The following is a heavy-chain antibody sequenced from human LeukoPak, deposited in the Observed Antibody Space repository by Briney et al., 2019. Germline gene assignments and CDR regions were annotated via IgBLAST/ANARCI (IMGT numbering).Heavy chain of an antibody. V-gene: IGHV3-21*01. CDR2: ISSSSYI. CDR1: GFTFSSYS. Sequence: GGSLRLSCAASGFTFSSYSMNWVRQAPGKGLEWVSSISSSSYIYYADSVKGRFTISRDNAKNSLYLQMNSLRAEDTAVYYCARDDFQWLASFDYWGQGTLVTVSS. J-gene: IGHJ4*02. D-gene: IGHD6-19*01. CDR3: ARDDFQWLASFDY.